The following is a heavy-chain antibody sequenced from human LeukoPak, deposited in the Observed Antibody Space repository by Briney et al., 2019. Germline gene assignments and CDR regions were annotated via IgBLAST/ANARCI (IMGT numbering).Heavy chain of an antibody. V-gene: IGHV3-23*01. CDR2: FSGGGDS. CDR3: GKKVERHFDLKY. Sequence: GGSLRLSCEVSGFTSCIYAVSWVRQAPGKGLEWVSAFSGGGDSFYADSVKGRFTISRDSSKRILYLQMNSVRAEDTAIYYRGKKVERHFDLKYWGQGTLVTVSS. CDR1: GFTSCIYA. J-gene: IGHJ4*02.